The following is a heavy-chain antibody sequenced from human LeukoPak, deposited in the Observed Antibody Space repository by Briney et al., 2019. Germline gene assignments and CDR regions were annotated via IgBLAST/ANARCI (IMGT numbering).Heavy chain of an antibody. CDR3: ARGDGYAQRD. D-gene: IGHD5-12*01. J-gene: IGHJ4*02. V-gene: IGHV3-74*01. CDR2: INSDGSST. CDR1: GFTFSSYW. Sequence: GGPLRLSCAASGFTFSSYWMHWVRQAPGKGLVWVSRINSDGSSTSYADSVKGRLTISRDNAKNTLYLQMNSLRVEDTAVYYCARGDGYAQRDWGQGTLVTVPS.